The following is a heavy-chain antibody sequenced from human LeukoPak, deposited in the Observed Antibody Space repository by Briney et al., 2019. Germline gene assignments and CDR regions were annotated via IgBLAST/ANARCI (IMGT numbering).Heavy chain of an antibody. D-gene: IGHD1-26*01. Sequence: GGPLRLSCAASGFTFSDYAMHWVRQAPGKGLELVALISSDGSYKFYADSVKGRFTISRDNSKNTLYLQMNSLRAEDTAVYYCAKAAVGATVLNYLDYWGQGTLVPVSS. V-gene: IGHV3-30*18. CDR2: ISSDGSYK. CDR3: AKAAVGATVLNYLDY. J-gene: IGHJ4*02. CDR1: GFTFSDYA.